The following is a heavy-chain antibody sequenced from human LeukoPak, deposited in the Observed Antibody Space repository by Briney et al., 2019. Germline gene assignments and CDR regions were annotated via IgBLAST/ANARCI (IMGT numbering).Heavy chain of an antibody. J-gene: IGHJ5*02. CDR1: GGTFSSYA. V-gene: IGHV1-69*05. D-gene: IGHD4/OR15-4a*01. Sequence: SVKITCRASGGTFSSYAISWVRQAPGQGLEEMGGIIPIFGTANYAQKFQGRVTITTDDSTSTAYMELSSLRSEDTAVYYCARAPGILTLDWCDLWGPGTLVTVSS. CDR3: ARAPGILTLDWCDL. CDR2: IIPIFGTA.